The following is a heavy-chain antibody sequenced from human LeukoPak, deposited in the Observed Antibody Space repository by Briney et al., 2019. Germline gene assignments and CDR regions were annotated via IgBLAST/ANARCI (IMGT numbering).Heavy chain of an antibody. CDR1: GFTVSGAA. CDR3: TRLPYSSSSNAFDY. V-gene: IGHV3-73*01. CDR2: IRRQANSYAT. D-gene: IGHD6-6*01. J-gene: IGHJ4*02. Sequence: GGPMRLSCAASGFTVSGAAMLWVRQASGKGLEWVGRIRRQANSYATAYAASAKGRSSISRDDSKNTGYLQMNGVKTEDRAGYYCTRLPYSSSSNAFDYWGQGTLVTVSS.